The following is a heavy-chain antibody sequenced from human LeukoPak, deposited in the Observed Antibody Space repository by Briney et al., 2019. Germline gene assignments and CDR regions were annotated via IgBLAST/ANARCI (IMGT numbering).Heavy chain of an antibody. CDR2: IYPGDSET. CDR1: GYSFPTYW. V-gene: IGHV5-51*01. J-gene: IGHJ4*02. Sequence: PGESLKISCKCSGYSFPTYWIGWVRQMPGKGLEWMGIIYPGDSETRYSPSFQGQVTISADKSISTAYLQCSRLKASDTAMYYCARKSRADYWGQGTLVTVSS. CDR3: ARKSRADY.